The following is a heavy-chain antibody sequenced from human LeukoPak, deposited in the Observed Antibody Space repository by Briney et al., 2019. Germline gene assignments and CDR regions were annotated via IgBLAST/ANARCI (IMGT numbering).Heavy chain of an antibody. CDR2: ISGSGGST. D-gene: IGHD3-22*01. CDR3: AKGYYDSSGNAFDI. J-gene: IGHJ3*02. Sequence: PGGSLRLSCAASGFTFSSYAMSWVRQAPGKGLEWASPISGSGGSTYYADSVKGRFTISRDNSENTLYLQMNSLRAEDTAVYYCAKGYYDSSGNAFDIWGQGTMVTVSS. CDR1: GFTFSSYA. V-gene: IGHV3-23*01.